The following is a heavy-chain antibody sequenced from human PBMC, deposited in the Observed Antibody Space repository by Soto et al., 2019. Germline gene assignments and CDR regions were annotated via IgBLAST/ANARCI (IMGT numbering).Heavy chain of an antibody. CDR3: ARGGTEYSSSWRSYYYYYGMDV. D-gene: IGHD6-6*01. CDR1: GYTFTGYY. V-gene: IGHV1-2*04. J-gene: IGHJ6*02. Sequence: ASVKVSCKASGYTFTGYYMHWVRQAPGQGLEWMGWINPNSGGTNYAQKFQGWVTMTRDTSISTAYMELSRLRSDDTAVYYCARGGTEYSSSWRSYYYYYGMDVWGQGTTVTVSS. CDR2: INPNSGGT.